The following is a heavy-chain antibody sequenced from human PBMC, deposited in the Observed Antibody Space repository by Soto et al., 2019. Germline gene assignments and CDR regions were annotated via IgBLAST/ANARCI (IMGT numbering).Heavy chain of an antibody. J-gene: IGHJ4*02. V-gene: IGHV2-5*02. D-gene: IGHD1-26*01. CDR1: GFSLSTGGVG. CDR3: AQGSGGELLLDH. CDR2: IFWDDDK. Sequence: QITLKESGPTLVKPTQTLTLTCSFSGFSLSTGGVGVGWIRQPPGKALEWLALIFWDDDKRYSPSLKSRLTITKDTTKNQVVLTLTNMDPVDTATYYCAQGSGGELLLDHWGQGTLVTVSS.